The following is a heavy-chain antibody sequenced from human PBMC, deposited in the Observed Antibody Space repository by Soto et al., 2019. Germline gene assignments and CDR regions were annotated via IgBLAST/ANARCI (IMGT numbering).Heavy chain of an antibody. CDR3: ARDPQNV. CDR1: GGTFTSNT. V-gene: IGHV1-69*08. Sequence: QVQLVQSGAEVRKPGSSVRVSCKASGGTFTSNTFSWVRQAPGQGLEWMGRIVPVVGITDYAPKFQGRVTITADKSASTSYMELRSLKSEDTAVYYCARDPQNVWGPGTTVIVSS. J-gene: IGHJ6*02. CDR2: IVPVVGIT.